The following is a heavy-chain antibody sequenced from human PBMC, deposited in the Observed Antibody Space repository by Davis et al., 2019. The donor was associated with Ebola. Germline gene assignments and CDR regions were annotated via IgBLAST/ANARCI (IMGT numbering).Heavy chain of an antibody. CDR2: INAGNGNT. V-gene: IGHV1-3*01. Sequence: ASVKVSCKASGYTFTSYAMHWVRQAPGQRLEWTGWINAGNGNTKYSQKFQGRVTITRDTSASTAYMELSSLRSEDTAVYYCARDTTYSSGSDIWGQGTMVTVSS. D-gene: IGHD6-19*01. J-gene: IGHJ3*02. CDR3: ARDTTYSSGSDI. CDR1: GYTFTSYA.